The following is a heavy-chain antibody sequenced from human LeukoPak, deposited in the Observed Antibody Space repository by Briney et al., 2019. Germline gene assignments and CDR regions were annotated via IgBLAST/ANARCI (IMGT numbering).Heavy chain of an antibody. J-gene: IGHJ4*02. CDR1: GVTFSTDW. Sequence: GGSLRLSCAVSGVTFSTDWMHWVRQAPGKGLVWISRINGDGTSTNYADSVKGRFTISRDNAKNTLYLEMKSLRAEDTAVYFCARSTYPKLDSWGQGSLVTVSS. CDR2: INGDGTST. D-gene: IGHD3-16*01. V-gene: IGHV3-74*01. CDR3: ARSTYPKLDS.